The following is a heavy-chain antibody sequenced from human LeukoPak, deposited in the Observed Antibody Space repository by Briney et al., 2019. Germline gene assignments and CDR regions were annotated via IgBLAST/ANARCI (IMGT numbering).Heavy chain of an antibody. J-gene: IGHJ4*02. Sequence: ASVKVSCKASGYTFTSYYMHWVRRAPGQGLEWMGIIDPSGGGTTYAQSFQGRVTMTRDTSTSTVYMELSSLRSEDTAVYYCAKTTSVFWSGYLPFDYWGQGTLVTVSS. CDR1: GYTFTSYY. CDR3: AKTTSVFWSGYLPFDY. CDR2: IDPSGGGT. D-gene: IGHD3-3*01. V-gene: IGHV1-46*01.